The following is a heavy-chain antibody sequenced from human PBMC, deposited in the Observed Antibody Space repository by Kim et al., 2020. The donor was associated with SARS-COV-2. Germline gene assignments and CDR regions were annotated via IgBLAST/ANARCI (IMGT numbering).Heavy chain of an antibody. CDR2: ISSGGNYT. CDR3: ARDSGYSSSCADF. J-gene: IGHJ4*02. Sequence: GGSLRLSCVASGFTLTDYYMNWIRQAPGKGLEWVSYISSGGNYTKYADSVKGRFTISRDNDKNSLYLQMSSLRAEDSAVYYCARDSGYSSSCADFWGQGT. V-gene: IGHV3-11*06. D-gene: IGHD6-6*01. CDR1: GFTLTDYY.